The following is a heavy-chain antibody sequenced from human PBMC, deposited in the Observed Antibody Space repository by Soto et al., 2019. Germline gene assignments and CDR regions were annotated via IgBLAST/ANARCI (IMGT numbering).Heavy chain of an antibody. V-gene: IGHV3-66*04. D-gene: IGHD2-15*01. Sequence: GGSLRLSCAASGFTVSIHYMSWVRRAPGKGLECVSVIYSDGSTYYADSVKGRFTISRDNFRNTFYLQMNSLRAEDTALYYCARPTPICSGGSCYSGAYWGQGTLVTVSS. CDR3: ARPTPICSGGSCYSGAY. J-gene: IGHJ4*02. CDR1: GFTVSIHY. CDR2: IYSDGST.